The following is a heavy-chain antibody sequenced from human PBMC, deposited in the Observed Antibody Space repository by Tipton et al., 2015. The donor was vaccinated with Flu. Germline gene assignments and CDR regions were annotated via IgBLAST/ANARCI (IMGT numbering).Heavy chain of an antibody. CDR2: IYHSGST. CDR3: ARDTVNSKGGIAVAYDY. Sequence: TLSLTCAVSGYSISSGSFWAWIRQPPGEGLEWIGSIYHSGSTSYNPSLKSRVTISVDTSKNHFSLRLSSVTAADTAVYYCARDTVNSKGGIAVAYDYWGQGILVTVSS. CDR1: GYSISSGSF. D-gene: IGHD6-19*01. J-gene: IGHJ4*02. V-gene: IGHV4-38-2*02.